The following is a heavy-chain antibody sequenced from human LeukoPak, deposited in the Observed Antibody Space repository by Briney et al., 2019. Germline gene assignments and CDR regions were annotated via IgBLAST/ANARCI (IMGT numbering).Heavy chain of an antibody. J-gene: IGHJ4*02. CDR3: ARRYCSGGSCYFDY. CDR1: GGSISSGGYY. V-gene: IGHV4-31*03. D-gene: IGHD2-15*01. Sequence: PSQTLSLTCTVSGGSISSGGYYWSWIRQHPGKGLEWIGYIYYSGSTYYNPSLKSRVTISVDTSKNQFSLELSSVTAADTAVYYCARRYCSGGSCYFDYWGQGTLVTVSS. CDR2: IYYSGST.